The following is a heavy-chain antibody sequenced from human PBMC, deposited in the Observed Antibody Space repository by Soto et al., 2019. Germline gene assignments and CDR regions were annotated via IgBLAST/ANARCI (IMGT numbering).Heavy chain of an antibody. V-gene: IGHV4-59*12. D-gene: IGHD2-8*02. CDR3: ARDKITGLFDY. Sequence: SETLSLTCTVSGGSISSYYWSWIRQPPGKGLEWIGYIYYSGSTNYNPSLKSRVTISVDTSKNQFSLKLSSVTAADTAVYYCARDKITGLFDYWGQGTRVTVSS. CDR1: GGSISSYY. CDR2: IYYSGST. J-gene: IGHJ4*02.